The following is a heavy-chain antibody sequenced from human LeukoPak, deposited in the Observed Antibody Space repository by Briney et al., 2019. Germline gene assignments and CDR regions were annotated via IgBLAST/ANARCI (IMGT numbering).Heavy chain of an antibody. V-gene: IGHV3-21*01. D-gene: IGHD5-18*01. J-gene: IGHJ6*04. Sequence: GGSLRLSCAASGLTFSTYSMNWVRQAPGKGLEWVSSISSSTKYIHYADSVKGRFTMSRDNAKNSLHLQMNSLRVEDTAVYYCARSKTIQPDAMDVWGTGTTVTVSS. CDR2: ISSSTKYI. CDR3: ARSKTIQPDAMDV. CDR1: GLTFSTYS.